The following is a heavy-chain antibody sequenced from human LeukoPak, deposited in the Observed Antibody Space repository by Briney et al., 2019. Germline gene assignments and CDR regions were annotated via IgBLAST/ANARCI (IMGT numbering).Heavy chain of an antibody. D-gene: IGHD3-10*01. CDR1: GGSISSYY. CDR2: IYYSGST. Sequence: SETLSLTCTVSGGSISSYYWSWIRQPAGKGLEWIGNIYYSGSTSYNPSLKSRVTISVDTSKNQFSLKLSSVTAADTAVYYCARENGSGRGIDYWGQGTLVTVSS. V-gene: IGHV4-59*12. CDR3: ARENGSGRGIDY. J-gene: IGHJ4*02.